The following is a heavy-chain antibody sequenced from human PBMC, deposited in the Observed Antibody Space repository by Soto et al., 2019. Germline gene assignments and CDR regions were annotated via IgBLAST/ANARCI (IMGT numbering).Heavy chain of an antibody. CDR2: NSAYNGNT. Sequence: QVQLVQSGAEVKKPGASVKVSCKASGYTFTNYGISWARQAPGQGLEWMGWNSAYNGNTNYAQKLQGRVTMTTDTSTSTAYMELRSLRSDDTAVYYCARRQWLVGGYYYGMDVWGQGTTVTVSS. V-gene: IGHV1-18*01. CDR1: GYTFTNYG. CDR3: ARRQWLVGGYYYGMDV. J-gene: IGHJ6*02. D-gene: IGHD6-19*01.